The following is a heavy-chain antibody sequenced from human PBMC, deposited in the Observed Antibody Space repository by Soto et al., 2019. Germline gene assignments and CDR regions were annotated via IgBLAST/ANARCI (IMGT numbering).Heavy chain of an antibody. CDR1: GLTVSSNY. CDR2: IYSGGST. Sequence: LRLSCAASGLTVSSNYMSWVRQAPGKGLEWVSVIYSGGSTFYADSVKGRFTISRDNSKNTLFLQMNGVRAEDSAVYYCARDCSGGGCSSYYYFAMDVWGQGTTVTVSS. D-gene: IGHD2-15*01. CDR3: ARDCSGGGCSSYYYFAMDV. V-gene: IGHV3-53*01. J-gene: IGHJ6*02.